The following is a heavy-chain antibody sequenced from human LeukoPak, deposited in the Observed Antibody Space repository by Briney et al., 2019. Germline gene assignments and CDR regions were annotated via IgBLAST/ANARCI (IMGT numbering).Heavy chain of an antibody. CDR3: ARLSRGPYCSSTSCYKSRNYYYYYMDV. V-gene: IGHV4-4*09. J-gene: IGHJ6*03. D-gene: IGHD2-2*02. CDR1: GDSMNRYS. Sequence: SETLSLTCTVSGDSMNRYSWSWIRQPPGKGLEWIGYMSNSGLTNYNPSLKSRVTISVDTSKNQFSLKLSSVTAADTAVYYCARLSRGPYCSSTSCYKSRNYYYYYMDVWGKGTTVTVSS. CDR2: MSNSGLT.